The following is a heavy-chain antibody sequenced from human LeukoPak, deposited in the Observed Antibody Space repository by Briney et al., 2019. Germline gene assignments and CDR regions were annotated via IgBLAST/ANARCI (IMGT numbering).Heavy chain of an antibody. CDR2: ISDTAKTI. J-gene: IGHJ4*02. D-gene: IGHD3-10*01. Sequence: GGSLRLSCAASGFTFSDYSMSWIRQAPGKRLEWISDISDTAKTIHYADSVRGRFTISRDNAKNSLYLQMNSLRDEDTAVYYCAGVHYGRVENDYWGQGTLVTVSS. CDR3: AGVHYGRVENDY. CDR1: GFTFSDYS. V-gene: IGHV3-11*04.